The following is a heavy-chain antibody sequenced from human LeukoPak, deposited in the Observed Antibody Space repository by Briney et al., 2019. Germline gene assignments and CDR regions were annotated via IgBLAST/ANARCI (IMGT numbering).Heavy chain of an antibody. J-gene: IGHJ4*02. CDR1: RFTFSNAW. Sequence: PGGALRLSRAASRFTFSNAWMSWVRQAPGKGLEWVGRIKSKTDGGTTDYAAPVKCRFTISRDDSKNTLYLQMNSLKTEDTAVYYCTTELPIVVVPAAILWGQGTLVTVSS. D-gene: IGHD2-2*01. CDR3: TTELPIVVVPAAIL. V-gene: IGHV3-15*01. CDR2: IKSKTDGGTT.